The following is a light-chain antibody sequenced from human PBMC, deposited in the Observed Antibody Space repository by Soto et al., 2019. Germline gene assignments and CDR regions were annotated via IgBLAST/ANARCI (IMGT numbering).Light chain of an antibody. CDR3: QSYDSSLSGYV. J-gene: IGLJ1*01. CDR1: SSNIGAGYE. Sequence: QSVLTQPPSVSEAPGQRVTISCTGSSSNIGAGYEAHWYQQVPGTAPKLLIYENNNRPSGVPDRFSGSKSGTSASLAITGLQAEDDAEYYCQSYDSSLSGYVCGTGTKLTVL. CDR2: ENN. V-gene: IGLV1-40*01.